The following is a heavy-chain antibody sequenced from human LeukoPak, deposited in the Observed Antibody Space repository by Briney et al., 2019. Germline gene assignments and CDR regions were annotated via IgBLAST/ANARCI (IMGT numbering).Heavy chain of an antibody. CDR3: AKDSGSYSYYYGMDV. CDR1: GFTFSSYW. V-gene: IGHV3-7*03. D-gene: IGHD1-26*01. Sequence: GGSLRLSCAASGFTFSSYWMSWVRQAPGKGLEWVANIKQDGSEKYYVDSVKGRFTISRDNSKNSLYLQMNSLRAEDTALYYCAKDSGSYSYYYGMDVWGQGTTVTVSS. CDR2: IKQDGSEK. J-gene: IGHJ6*02.